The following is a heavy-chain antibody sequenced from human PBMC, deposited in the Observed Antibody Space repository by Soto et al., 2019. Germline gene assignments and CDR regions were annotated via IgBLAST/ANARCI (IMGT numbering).Heavy chain of an antibody. CDR1: GVTFSTYG. Sequence: TGGSLRLSCAASGVTFSTYGMRWVRQTPGKGLEWVADITQDGTKKYYADSVKGRFTISRDNAKNSLYLQMNSLRAEDTAVYYCAREAILRFLEWLPSHMDVWGKGTTVTVSS. V-gene: IGHV3-7*01. CDR3: AREAILRFLEWLPSHMDV. CDR2: ITQDGTKK. D-gene: IGHD3-3*01. J-gene: IGHJ6*03.